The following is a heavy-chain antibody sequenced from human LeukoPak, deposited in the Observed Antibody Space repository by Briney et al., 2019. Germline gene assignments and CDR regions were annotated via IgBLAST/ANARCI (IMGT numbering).Heavy chain of an antibody. CDR3: ARDGWGLYYPYYFDY. V-gene: IGHV1-2*02. J-gene: IGHJ4*02. Sequence: GASVKVSCKASGYTFTNYYMHWVRQAPGQGLEWMGWIDPNTGDTNYSQNIQGRATMTRDTSISTAYMELSRLRSDDTAVYYCARDGWGLYYPYYFDYWGQGTLVTVSS. CDR2: IDPNTGDT. CDR1: GYTFTNYY. D-gene: IGHD3-10*01.